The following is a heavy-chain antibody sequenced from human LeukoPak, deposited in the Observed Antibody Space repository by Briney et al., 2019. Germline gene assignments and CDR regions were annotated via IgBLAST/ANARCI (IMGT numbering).Heavy chain of an antibody. J-gene: IGHJ5*02. CDR1: GGSISSSSYY. Sequence: SETLSLTCTVSGGSISSSSYYWGWIRQPPGKGLEWIGSIYYSGSTYYNPSLKSRVTISVDTSKNQFSLKLTSVTTADTAVYYCARGRIPAGGLDWFDPWGQGTLVTVSS. CDR3: ARGRIPAGGLDWFDP. D-gene: IGHD6-13*01. CDR2: IYYSGST. V-gene: IGHV4-39*07.